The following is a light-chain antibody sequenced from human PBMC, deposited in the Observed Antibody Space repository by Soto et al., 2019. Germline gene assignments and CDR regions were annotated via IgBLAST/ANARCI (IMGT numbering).Light chain of an antibody. CDR2: EVS. CDR3: SSYTSTSSYV. V-gene: IGLV2-14*03. Sequence: QSVLTQPASVSGSPGQSITISCTGTSSDVGNYKYVSWYQQHPGKAPKLIIYEVSNRPSGVSDRFSGSKSGNTASLTISGLQAEDEADYYCSSYTSTSSYVFATGTKVTVL. J-gene: IGLJ1*01. CDR1: SSDVGNYKY.